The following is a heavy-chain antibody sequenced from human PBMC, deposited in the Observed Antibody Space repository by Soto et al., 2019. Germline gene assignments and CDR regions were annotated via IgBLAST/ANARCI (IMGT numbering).Heavy chain of an antibody. J-gene: IGHJ5*02. CDR2: INPSGGIT. CDR1: GYTFISNW. CDR3: ARDHSVTTSGYSYWWFDP. V-gene: IGHV1-46*01. Sequence: QVQLVQSGAEVQKPGASVKVSCKASGYTFISNWIHWVRQAPGQGLQWMGVINPSGGITVYAQMFQGRVTMTRDTYTATVYMELSSLRSEDTAVYYCARDHSVTTSGYSYWWFDPWGQGTLVAVSS. D-gene: IGHD3-22*01.